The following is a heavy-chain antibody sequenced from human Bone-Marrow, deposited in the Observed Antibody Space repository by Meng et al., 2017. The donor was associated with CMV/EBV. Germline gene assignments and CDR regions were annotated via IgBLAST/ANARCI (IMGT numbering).Heavy chain of an antibody. CDR3: GRDPFYCPTTTCHTYNWFDP. CDR2: INPNSGGT. CDR1: GGTFSSYA. Sequence: ASVKVSCKASGGTFSSYAISWVRQAPGQGLEWMGWINPNSGGTDYAQKFQGRVTMTRDTSISTAYMELSRLRSDDTAVYYCGRDPFYCPTTTCHTYNWFDPWGQGTLVTVSS. V-gene: IGHV1-2*02. J-gene: IGHJ5*02. D-gene: IGHD2-2*01.